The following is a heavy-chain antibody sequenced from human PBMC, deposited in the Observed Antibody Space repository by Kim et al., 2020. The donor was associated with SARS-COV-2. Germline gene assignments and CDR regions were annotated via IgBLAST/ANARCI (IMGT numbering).Heavy chain of an antibody. V-gene: IGHV3-30*18. Sequence: GGSLRLSCAASGFTFSSYGMHWVRQAPGKGLEWVAVISYDGSNKYYADSVKGRFTISRDNSKNTLYLQMNSLRAEDTAVYYCAKDINRVYSSSPDYWGQGTLVTVSS. CDR2: ISYDGSNK. J-gene: IGHJ4*02. CDR3: AKDINRVYSSSPDY. CDR1: GFTFSSYG. D-gene: IGHD6-6*01.